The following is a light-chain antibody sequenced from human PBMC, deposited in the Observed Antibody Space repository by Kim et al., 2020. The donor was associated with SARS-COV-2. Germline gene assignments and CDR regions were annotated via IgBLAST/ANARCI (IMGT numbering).Light chain of an antibody. CDR1: SIGSKS. Sequence: GQTARMAGVEDSIGSKSVQWYQEKRGQARVWVISYDSYRPSEIPERFSGSNSGNTATLTINRVEAGDEADYYCQVWDSSRDHVIFGGGTQLTVL. J-gene: IGLJ2*01. CDR3: QVWDSSRDHVI. V-gene: IGLV3-21*04. CDR2: YDS.